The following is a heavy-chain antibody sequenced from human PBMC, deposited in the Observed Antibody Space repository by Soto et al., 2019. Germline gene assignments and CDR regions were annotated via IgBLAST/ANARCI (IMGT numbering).Heavy chain of an antibody. Sequence: QVQLQESGPGLVKPSQTLSLTCSVSGVSINSGGYYWSWLRHHPGKGLEWIGYIYYTGHTFYNASLKSRVAMSLDTSGNQFSLKLSSVTAADTAVYYCARGSQLERDALDIWGQGTMVTVSS. D-gene: IGHD1-1*01. CDR2: IYYTGHT. V-gene: IGHV4-31*03. J-gene: IGHJ3*02. CDR1: GVSINSGGYY. CDR3: ARGSQLERDALDI.